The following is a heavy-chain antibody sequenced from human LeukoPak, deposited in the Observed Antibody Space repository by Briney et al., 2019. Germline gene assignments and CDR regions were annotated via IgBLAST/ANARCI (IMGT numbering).Heavy chain of an antibody. J-gene: IGHJ3*02. V-gene: IGHV4-59*01. CDR1: GCSISSYY. D-gene: IGHD6-19*01. CDR3: ASGWYRAFDI. Sequence: SETLSLTCTVSGCSISSYYWSWIRQPPGKGLEWIGYIYYSGSTNYNPSLKSRVTISVDTSKNQFSLKLSSVTAADTAVYYCASGWYRAFDIWGQGTMVTVSS. CDR2: IYYSGST.